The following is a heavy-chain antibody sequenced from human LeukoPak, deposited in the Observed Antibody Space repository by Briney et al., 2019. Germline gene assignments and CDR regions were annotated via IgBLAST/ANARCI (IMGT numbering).Heavy chain of an antibody. J-gene: IGHJ4*02. CDR1: GGSISSGGYY. Sequence: SETLSLTCTVSGGSISSGGYYWSWIRQHPGKGLEWIGYIYYSGSTNYNPSLKSRVTISVDTSKNQFSLKLSSVTAADTAVYYCARHLATTGSRSYYFDYWGQGTLVTVSS. D-gene: IGHD6-6*01. V-gene: IGHV4-61*08. CDR2: IYYSGST. CDR3: ARHLATTGSRSYYFDY.